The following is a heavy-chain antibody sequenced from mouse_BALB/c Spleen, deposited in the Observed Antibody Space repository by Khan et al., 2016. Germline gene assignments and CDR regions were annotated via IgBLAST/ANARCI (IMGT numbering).Heavy chain of an antibody. CDR2: IDPANGNT. Sequence: VQLQQSGAELVKPGASVKLSCTASGFNIKDTYMHWVKQRPEQGLEWIGRIDPANGNTKYDPKFQGKATITADTSSNTAYLQLSSLTSGDTAVYYVAGDGSSLWGQETTLTVSS. D-gene: IGHD1-1*01. CDR3: AGDGSSL. J-gene: IGHJ2*01. CDR1: GFNIKDTY. V-gene: IGHV14-3*02.